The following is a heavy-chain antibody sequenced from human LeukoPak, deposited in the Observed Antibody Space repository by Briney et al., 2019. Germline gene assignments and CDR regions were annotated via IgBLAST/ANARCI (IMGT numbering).Heavy chain of an antibody. CDR3: AKDLDSSGYSY. V-gene: IGHV3-30*18. D-gene: IGHD3-22*01. CDR1: GFSFSSYG. J-gene: IGHJ4*02. CDR2: ILRDVSNK. Sequence: GGSLRLSCAASGFSFSSYGMHWVRQAPGRGLEWVAVILRDVSNKYYADSVRGRFTISRDNSKNTLYLQMNSLREEDTAVYYCAKDLDSSGYSYWGQGTLVTVSS.